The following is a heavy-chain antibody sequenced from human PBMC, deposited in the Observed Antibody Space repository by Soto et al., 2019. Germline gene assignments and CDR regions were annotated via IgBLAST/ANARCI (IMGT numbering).Heavy chain of an antibody. CDR3: ACTNVPGFYESTGYYDCDY. J-gene: IGHJ4*02. V-gene: IGHV1-24*01. CDR2: FDPEDGET. CDR1: GYTLTELS. D-gene: IGHD3-22*01. Sequence: GASVKVSCKVSGYTLTELSMHWVRQAPGKGLEWMGGFDPEDGETIYAQKFQGRVTMTEDTSTDTAYMELSSLRSEDTAVYYCACTNVPGFYESTGYYDCDYWGQGTLVTVSS.